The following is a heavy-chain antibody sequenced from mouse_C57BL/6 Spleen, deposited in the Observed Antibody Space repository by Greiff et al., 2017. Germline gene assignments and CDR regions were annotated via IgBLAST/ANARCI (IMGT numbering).Heavy chain of an antibody. V-gene: IGHV3-8*01. D-gene: IGHD1-1*01. Sequence: EVKLQESGPGLAKPSQTLSLTCSVTGYSITSDYWNWIRKFPGHKLEYMGYISYSGSTFYNPSLKSRSSITRDTSKNQYYLQVNSVTTEDTATYYCARGYYGGFDYWGQGTTLTVSS. CDR2: ISYSGST. CDR1: GYSITSDY. J-gene: IGHJ2*01. CDR3: ARGYYGGFDY.